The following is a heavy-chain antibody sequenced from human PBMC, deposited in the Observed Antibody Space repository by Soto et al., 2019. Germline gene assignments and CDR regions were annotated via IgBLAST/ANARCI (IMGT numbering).Heavy chain of an antibody. CDR1: GGSISSYY. Sequence: SETLSLTCTVSGGSISSYYWSWIRQPPGKGLEWIGYIYYSGSTNYNPSLKSRVTISVDTSKNQFSLKLSSVTAADTAVYYCARSITIFGVVTPYYYYMDVWGKGTTVTAP. CDR3: ARSITIFGVVTPYYYYMDV. V-gene: IGHV4-59*08. CDR2: IYYSGST. D-gene: IGHD3-3*01. J-gene: IGHJ6*03.